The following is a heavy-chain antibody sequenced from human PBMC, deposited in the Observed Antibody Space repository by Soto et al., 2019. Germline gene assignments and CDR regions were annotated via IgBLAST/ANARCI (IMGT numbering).Heavy chain of an antibody. V-gene: IGHV1-2*04. CDR3: ARGVMGYCSGGSCNGYYYYYYMDV. J-gene: IGHJ6*03. D-gene: IGHD2-15*01. Sequence: ASVKVSCKASGFTFTSYAMHWVRQAPGQRLEWMGWINANSGGTNYAQKFQGWVTMTRDTSISTAYMELSRLRSDDTAVYYCARGVMGYCSGGSCNGYYYYYYMDVWGKGTTVTVSS. CDR1: GFTFTSYA. CDR2: INANSGGT.